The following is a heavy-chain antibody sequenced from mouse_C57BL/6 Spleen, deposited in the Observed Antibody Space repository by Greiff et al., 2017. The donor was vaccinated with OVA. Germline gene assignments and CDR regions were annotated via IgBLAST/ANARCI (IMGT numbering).Heavy chain of an antibody. CDR1: GYAFSSSW. Sequence: QVQLQQSGPELVKPGASVKISCKASGYAFSSSWMNWVKQRPGKGLEWIGRIYPGDGDTNYNGKFKGKATLTADKSSSTAYMQLSSLTSEDSAVYFCATGTEAMDYWGQGTSVTVSS. V-gene: IGHV1-82*01. J-gene: IGHJ4*01. CDR2: IYPGDGDT. D-gene: IGHD4-1*01. CDR3: ATGTEAMDY.